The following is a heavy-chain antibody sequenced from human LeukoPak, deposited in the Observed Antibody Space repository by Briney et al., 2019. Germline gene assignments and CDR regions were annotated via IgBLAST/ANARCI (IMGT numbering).Heavy chain of an antibody. J-gene: IGHJ6*03. CDR2: INSDGSST. Sequence: PGGSLRLSCAASGFTFSSYWMQWVRPAPGQGLVWVSRINSDGSSTSYADSVKGRFTISRDNAKNTLYLQMNSLRAEDTAVYYCARYDHCSSTSCYPRYYYYMDVWGKGTTVTVSS. CDR1: GFTFSSYW. D-gene: IGHD2-2*01. CDR3: ARYDHCSSTSCYPRYYYYMDV. V-gene: IGHV3-74*01.